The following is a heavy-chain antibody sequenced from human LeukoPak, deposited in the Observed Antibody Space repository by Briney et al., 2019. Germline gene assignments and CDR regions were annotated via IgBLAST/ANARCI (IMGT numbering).Heavy chain of an antibody. CDR3: ARGRVGALLHALDI. J-gene: IGHJ3*02. V-gene: IGHV3-23*01. CDR2: IRTSSSAT. Sequence: PGGSLRLSCAGSGFTFGSYAINWGRQAPGKGLEWVSAIRTSSSATYYADSVKGRFATSRDDSRSTVFLQMNSLRAEDTAVYYCARGRVGALLHALDIWGQGTLVAVSS. CDR1: GFTFGSYA. D-gene: IGHD1-26*01.